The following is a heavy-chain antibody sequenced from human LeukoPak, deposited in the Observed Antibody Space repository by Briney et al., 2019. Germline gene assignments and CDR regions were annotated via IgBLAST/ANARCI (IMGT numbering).Heavy chain of an antibody. CDR3: ASTYSSSWYISYYFDY. CDR2: ISSSSSYI. J-gene: IGHJ4*02. V-gene: IGHV3-21*01. Sequence: GGSLRLSCAASGFTFSSHSMNWVRQAPGKGLEWVSSISSSSSYIYYADSVKGRFTISRDNAKNSLYLQMNSLRAEDTAVYYCASTYSSSWYISYYFDYWGQGTLVTVSS. D-gene: IGHD6-13*01. CDR1: GFTFSSHS.